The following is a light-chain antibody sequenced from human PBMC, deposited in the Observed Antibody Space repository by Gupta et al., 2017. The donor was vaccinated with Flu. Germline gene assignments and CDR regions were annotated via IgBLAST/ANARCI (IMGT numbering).Light chain of an antibody. V-gene: IGKV2-28*01. CDR3: MQALQIWT. CDR1: QSLLHSNGYNY. Sequence: DIVMTQSPLSLPVTPGEPASISCRSSQSLLHSNGYNYLDWYLQKPGQSPQLLIYLGSYRASGVPDRFSGSGSGTDFTLEISRVEAEDVGVYYCMQALQIWTFGQGTKVEIK. J-gene: IGKJ1*01. CDR2: LGS.